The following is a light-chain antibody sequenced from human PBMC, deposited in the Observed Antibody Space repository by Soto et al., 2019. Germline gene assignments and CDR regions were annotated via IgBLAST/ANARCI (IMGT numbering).Light chain of an antibody. V-gene: IGLV2-11*01. J-gene: IGLJ3*02. CDR3: CSYAGSYTLWV. CDR1: SSDVGGYNF. Sequence: QCALTQPRSVSGSPGQSVAISCTGTSSDVGGYNFVSWYQQHPGKAPKLIIYDVSKRPSGVPDRFSGSKSGNTASLTLSGLQAEDEADYYCCSYAGSYTLWVFGGGTKLTVL. CDR2: DVS.